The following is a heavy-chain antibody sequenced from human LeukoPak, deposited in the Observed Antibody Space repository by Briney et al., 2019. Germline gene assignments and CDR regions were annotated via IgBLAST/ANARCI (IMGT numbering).Heavy chain of an antibody. V-gene: IGHV4-39*07. D-gene: IGHD3-3*01. CDR1: GGSISSSSYY. CDR3: ARDRGEAIFGVVNPYYFDY. Sequence: SSETLSLTCTVSGGSISSSSYYWGWIRQPPGKGLEWIGSIYYSGSTYYNPSLKSRVTISVDTSKNQFSLKLSSVTAADTAVYYCARDRGEAIFGVVNPYYFDYWGQGTLVTVSS. J-gene: IGHJ4*02. CDR2: IYYSGST.